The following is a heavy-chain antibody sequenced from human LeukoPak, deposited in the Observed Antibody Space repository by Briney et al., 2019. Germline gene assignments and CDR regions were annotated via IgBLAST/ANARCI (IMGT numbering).Heavy chain of an antibody. CDR3: ARGRVGALLHALDI. J-gene: IGHJ3*02. CDR2: IRTSSSAT. D-gene: IGHD1-26*01. V-gene: IGHV3-23*01. CDR1: GFTFGSYA. Sequence: PGGSLRLSCAGSGFTFGSYAINWVRQAPGKGLEWVSAIRTSSSATYYADSVKGRFATSRDDSRSTVFLQMNSLRAEDTAVYYCARGRVGALLHALDIWGQGTLGAVSS.